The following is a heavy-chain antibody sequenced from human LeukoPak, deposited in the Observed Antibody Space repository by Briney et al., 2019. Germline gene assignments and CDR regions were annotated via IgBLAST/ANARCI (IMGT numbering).Heavy chain of an antibody. Sequence: GGSLRLSCAASGFTFSTFCMSWARQAPGKGLEWGANIKEDGSEKYYVDSMKGRFTDSRDNAKNSLYLQMDSLRAEDTAVYYCARGGTFVSDYWGQGPLVTVSS. CDR1: GFTFSTFC. J-gene: IGHJ4*02. V-gene: IGHV3-7*01. CDR3: ARGGTFVSDY. CDR2: IKEDGSEK. D-gene: IGHD1-1*01.